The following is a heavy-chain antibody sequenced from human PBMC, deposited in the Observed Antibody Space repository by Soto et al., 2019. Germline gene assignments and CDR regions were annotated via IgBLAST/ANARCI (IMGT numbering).Heavy chain of an antibody. Sequence: GGSLRLSCAASGFTVSSNYMSWVRQAPGKGLEWVSVIYSGGSTYYADSVKGRFTISRDNSKNTLYLQMNSLRAEDTAVYYCARDKYYDFWSGYYPPRGHYMDVWGKGTTVTVSS. D-gene: IGHD3-3*01. V-gene: IGHV3-66*01. CDR1: GFTVSSNY. CDR2: IYSGGST. J-gene: IGHJ6*03. CDR3: ARDKYYDFWSGYYPPRGHYMDV.